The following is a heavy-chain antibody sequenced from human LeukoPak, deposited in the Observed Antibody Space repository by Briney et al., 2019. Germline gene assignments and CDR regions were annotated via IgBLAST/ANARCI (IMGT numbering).Heavy chain of an antibody. Sequence: GGSRRLSCAASGFTFSSYGMHWVRQAPGKGLEWVAFIRYDGSNKYYADSVKGRFTISRDNSKNTLYLQMNSLRAEDTAVYYCANSYDSSGYPPRFDPWGQGTLVTVSS. CDR2: IRYDGSNK. CDR1: GFTFSSYG. CDR3: ANSYDSSGYPPRFDP. V-gene: IGHV3-30*02. D-gene: IGHD3-22*01. J-gene: IGHJ5*02.